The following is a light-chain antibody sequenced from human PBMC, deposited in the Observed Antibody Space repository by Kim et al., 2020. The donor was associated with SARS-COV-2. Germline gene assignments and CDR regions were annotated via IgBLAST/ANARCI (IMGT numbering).Light chain of an antibody. V-gene: IGKV3-20*01. J-gene: IGKJ4*01. CDR3: QQYGSSVLT. CDR2: GAP. CDR1: QSVIFTS. Sequence: SPRQSATPSCTTSQSVIFTSLARYQQKPGPCLRLPISGAPSRGTGIPDRFSGSGSGTDFTLTISRLDTVDFSVYYCQQYGSSVLTFGGGTKVDIK.